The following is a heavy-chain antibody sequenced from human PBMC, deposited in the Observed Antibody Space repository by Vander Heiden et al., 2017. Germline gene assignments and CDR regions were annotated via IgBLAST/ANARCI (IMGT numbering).Heavy chain of an antibody. J-gene: IGHJ4*02. V-gene: IGHV3-30-3*01. CDR1: RFTFSSYA. Sequence: QVQLVESGGGVAQPGRSLRLSCAASRFTFSSYAMHWVRQAPGKGLEWVAVISYDGSNKYYAGSVKGRFTISRDNSKNTLYLQMNSLRAEDTAVYYCAREGRDGYNVVDYWGQGTLVTVSA. D-gene: IGHD5-12*01. CDR3: AREGRDGYNVVDY. CDR2: ISYDGSNK.